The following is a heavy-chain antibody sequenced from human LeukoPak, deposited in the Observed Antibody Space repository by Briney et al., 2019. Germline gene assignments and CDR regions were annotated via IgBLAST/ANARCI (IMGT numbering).Heavy chain of an antibody. D-gene: IGHD5-12*01. V-gene: IGHV4-34*01. CDR3: ARGDNSGYVY. J-gene: IGHJ4*02. CDR2: INHSGST. CDR1: GGSFSGYY. Sequence: SETLSLTCAVYGGSFSGYYWSWIRQPPGKGLEWMGEINHSGSTNYNPSLKSRVTISVDTSKNQFSLKLSSVTAADTAVYYCARGDNSGYVYWGQGTLVTVSS.